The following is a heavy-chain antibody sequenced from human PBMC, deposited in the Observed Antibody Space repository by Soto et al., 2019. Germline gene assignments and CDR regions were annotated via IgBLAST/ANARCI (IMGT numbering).Heavy chain of an antibody. CDR2: ISYDGNNK. CDR1: GFTFDDYA. CDR3: VKDGPKEYYYYGIDV. Sequence: GGSLRLSCAASGFTFDDYAMHWVRQAPGKGLEWVAVISYDGNNKDYADSVKGRFTISRDNSKNTLHLQMNSLRAEDTALYYCVKDGPKEYYYYGIDVWGQGTTVTVSS. J-gene: IGHJ6*02. V-gene: IGHV3-30*18.